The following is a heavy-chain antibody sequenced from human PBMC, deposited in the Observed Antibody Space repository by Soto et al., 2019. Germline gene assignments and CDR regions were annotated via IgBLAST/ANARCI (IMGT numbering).Heavy chain of an antibody. Sequence: SETLSLTCTVSGGSISSGGYYWSWIRQHPGKGLEWIGYIYYSGSTYYNPSLKSRVTISVDTSKNQFSLKLSSVTAADTAVYYCARDYSMIVGGAGMDVWGQGTTVTVSS. CDR1: GGSISSGGYY. V-gene: IGHV4-31*03. CDR2: IYYSGST. D-gene: IGHD3-22*01. CDR3: ARDYSMIVGGAGMDV. J-gene: IGHJ6*02.